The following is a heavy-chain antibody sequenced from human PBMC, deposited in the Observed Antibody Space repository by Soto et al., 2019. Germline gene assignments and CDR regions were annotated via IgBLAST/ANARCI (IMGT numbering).Heavy chain of an antibody. CDR2: IIPILGIA. CDR1: GGTFSSYT. CDR3: ARDCSSTSCYAYP. Sequence: ASVKVSCKASGGTFSSYTISWVRQAPGQGLEWMGRIIPILGIANYAQKFQGRVTITADKTTSTAYMELSSLRSEDTAVYYCARDCSSTSCYAYPWGQGTLVTVSS. D-gene: IGHD2-2*01. V-gene: IGHV1-69*04. J-gene: IGHJ5*02.